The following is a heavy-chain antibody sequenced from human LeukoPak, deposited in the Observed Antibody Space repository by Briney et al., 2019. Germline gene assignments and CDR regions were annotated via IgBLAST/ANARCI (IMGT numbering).Heavy chain of an antibody. CDR1: GFPFNSYA. CDR3: AKDLSTYYDSSGYLN. CDR2: ISTGGDHT. D-gene: IGHD3-22*01. J-gene: IGHJ4*02. V-gene: IGHV3-23*01. Sequence: GGSLRLSCAASGFPFNSYAMSWVRQAPGKGLEWVSSISTGGDHTPYADSVRGRFAISRDNSNNTLYLQMNSLRAEDTAVYYCAKDLSTYYDSSGYLNWGQGTLVTVSS.